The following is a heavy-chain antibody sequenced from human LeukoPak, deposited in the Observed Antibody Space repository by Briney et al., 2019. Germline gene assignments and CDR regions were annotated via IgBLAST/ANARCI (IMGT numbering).Heavy chain of an antibody. J-gene: IGHJ3*02. CDR3: ARRIVGANDAFDI. D-gene: IGHD1-26*01. Sequence: SETLSLTCTVSGGSISTSSYYWGWVRQPPGKGLEWIGNIFYSGSTYYSPSLKSRVTISLDTSKNQFSLKLSSVTAADTAVYYCARRIVGANDAFDIWGQGTMVTVSS. V-gene: IGHV4-39*01. CDR1: GGSISTSSYY. CDR2: IFYSGST.